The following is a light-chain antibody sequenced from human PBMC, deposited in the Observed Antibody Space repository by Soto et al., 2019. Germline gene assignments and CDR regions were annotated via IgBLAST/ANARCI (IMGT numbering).Light chain of an antibody. V-gene: IGKV1-9*01. CDR3: QQLDTDPYT. J-gene: IGKJ2*01. CDR2: AAS. Sequence: IQLTQSPSSLSASVGDRVTITCRASQGIDKFLAWYQQKPGKAPKLLIYAASTLETGVPSRFSGNGSGTTFTLTISSLQPEDFATYYCQQLDTDPYTFSQGTKLDI. CDR1: QGIDKF.